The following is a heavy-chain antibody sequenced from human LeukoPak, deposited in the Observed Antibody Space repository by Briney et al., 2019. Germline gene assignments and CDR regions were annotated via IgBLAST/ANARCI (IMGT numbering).Heavy chain of an antibody. V-gene: IGHV3-7*01. J-gene: IGHJ6*02. CDR3: ARDEQYYDILTGYYEGPNYYGMDV. D-gene: IGHD3-9*01. Sequence: GGSLRLSCAASGFTFSSYWMSWVRQAPGKGLEWVANIKHDGSEKYYVDSVKGRFTISRDNAKNSLYLQMNSLRAEDTAVYYCARDEQYYDILTGYYEGPNYYGMDVWGQGTTVTVSS. CDR1: GFTFSSYW. CDR2: IKHDGSEK.